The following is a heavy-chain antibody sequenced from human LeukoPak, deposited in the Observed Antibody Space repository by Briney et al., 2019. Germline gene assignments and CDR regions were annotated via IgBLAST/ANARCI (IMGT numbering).Heavy chain of an antibody. CDR1: GFTVGTNY. CDR3: ARSPALDAFDI. J-gene: IGHJ3*02. V-gene: IGHV3-53*01. CDR2: IYSGSST. Sequence: GGSLRLSCAASGFTVGTNYMSWVRQAPGKGLEWVSLIYSGSSTYYANSVKGRFTISRDNSKNTLYLQMNSLRAEDTAVYYCARSPALDAFDIWGQGTMVTVSS.